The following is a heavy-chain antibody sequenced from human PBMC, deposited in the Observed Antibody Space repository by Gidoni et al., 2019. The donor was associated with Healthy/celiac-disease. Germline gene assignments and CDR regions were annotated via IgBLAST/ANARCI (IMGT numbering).Heavy chain of an antibody. D-gene: IGHD6-13*01. CDR1: GYTFTSYA. CDR3: AREKVQQQLALGYGMDV. CDR2: INAGNGNT. V-gene: IGHV1-3*01. J-gene: IGHJ6*02. Sequence: QVQLVQSGAEVKKPGASVKVSCKASGYTFTSYAMHWVRQAPGHRLEWMGWINAGNGNTKYSQKFQGRVTITRDTSASTAYMELSSLRSEDTAVYYCAREKVQQQLALGYGMDVWGQGTTVTVSS.